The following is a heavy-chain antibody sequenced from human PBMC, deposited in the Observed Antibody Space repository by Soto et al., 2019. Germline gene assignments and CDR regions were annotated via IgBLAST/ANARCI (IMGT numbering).Heavy chain of an antibody. CDR3: ASPSGGSDAFDI. Sequence: SQTLSLTCAISGDSVSSISTAWNWIRPSPSRGLEWLGRTYYGSKWFNDYAISVKSRITITPDTSKNQFSLQLNSVTPEDTAVYYCASPSGGSDAFDIWGQGTMVTVSS. V-gene: IGHV6-1*01. CDR1: GDSVSSISTA. CDR2: TYYGSKWFN. D-gene: IGHD2-15*01. J-gene: IGHJ3*02.